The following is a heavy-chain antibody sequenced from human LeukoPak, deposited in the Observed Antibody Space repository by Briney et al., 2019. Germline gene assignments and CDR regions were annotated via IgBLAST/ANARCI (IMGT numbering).Heavy chain of an antibody. CDR2: IHPDSGGT. D-gene: IGHD2-21*01. CDR3: ARGFVYCGGDCYQSERAFDI. J-gene: IGHJ3*02. Sequence: GASVKVSCKASGHSFTGFYMHWVRQLHGQGLEWMGWIHPDSGGTKYRQKSQGRATMRTDPSVHPACIEVSGLRSDDMAVYYCARGFVYCGGDCYQSERAFDIWGQGAMVSVSS. V-gene: IGHV1-2*02. CDR1: GHSFTGFY.